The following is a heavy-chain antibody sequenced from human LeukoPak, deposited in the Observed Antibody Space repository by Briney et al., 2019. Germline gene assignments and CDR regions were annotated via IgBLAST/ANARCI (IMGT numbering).Heavy chain of an antibody. D-gene: IGHD5-18*01. CDR3: ATGYTSIVIDY. CDR1: GGSISSYY. Sequence: SETLSLTCTVHGGSISSYYWSWVRQPPGKGLEWIGYIYYSGSTNYNPSLKSRVTISVDTSKNQFSLKLSSVTAADTALYYCATGYTSIVIDYWGQGTLVTVSS. J-gene: IGHJ4*02. CDR2: IYYSGST. V-gene: IGHV4-59*01.